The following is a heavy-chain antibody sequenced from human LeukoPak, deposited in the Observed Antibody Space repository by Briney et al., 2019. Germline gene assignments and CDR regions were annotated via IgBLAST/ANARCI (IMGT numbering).Heavy chain of an antibody. CDR3: ASAYDSSGYYYY. D-gene: IGHD3-22*01. CDR2: ISAYNGNT. Sequence: ALVKVSCKASGYTFTSYGISWVRLAPGQGLEWMGWISAYNGNTNYAQKLQGRVTMTTDTSTSTAYMELRSLRSDDTAVYYCASAYDSSGYYYYWGQGTLVTVSS. V-gene: IGHV1-18*01. CDR1: GYTFTSYG. J-gene: IGHJ4*02.